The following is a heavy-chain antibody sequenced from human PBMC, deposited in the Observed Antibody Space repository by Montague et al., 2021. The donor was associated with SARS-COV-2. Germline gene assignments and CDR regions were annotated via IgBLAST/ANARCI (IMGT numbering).Heavy chain of an antibody. CDR3: ARDFAHRVF. CDR2: LTDDGSNT. CDR1: GFIFRDYW. J-gene: IGHJ4*02. V-gene: IGHV3-74*01. D-gene: IGHD6-13*01. Sequence: SLRLSCAASGFIFRDYWMHWVRQVPAKGLVWVSRLTDDGSNTTYADFVKGRFTISRDNAENTLYLQMDSLRAEDTAVYYCARDFAHRVFWGQGTLVTVSS.